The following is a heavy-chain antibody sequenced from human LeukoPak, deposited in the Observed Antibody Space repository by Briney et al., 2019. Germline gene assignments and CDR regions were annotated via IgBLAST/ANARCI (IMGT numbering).Heavy chain of an antibody. J-gene: IGHJ4*02. CDR3: ARTSFYCSSTSCYQNYFDY. CDR1: GGSISSYY. CDR2: IYYSGST. D-gene: IGHD2-2*01. V-gene: IGHV4-59*01. Sequence: SETLSLTCTVSGGSISSYYWSWIRQPPGKGLEWIRYIYYSGSTNYNPSLMSRVTISVDTSKNQFSLKLSSVTAADTAVYYCARTSFYCSSTSCYQNYFDYWGQGTLVTVSS.